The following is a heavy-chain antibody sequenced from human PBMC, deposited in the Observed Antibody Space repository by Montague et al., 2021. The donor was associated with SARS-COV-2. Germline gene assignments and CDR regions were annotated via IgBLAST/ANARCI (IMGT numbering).Heavy chain of an antibody. CDR1: GYDFTSYW. V-gene: IGHV5-10-1*01. D-gene: IGHD2-21*02. Sequence: QSVAEVITSGESLRISCRGSGYDFTSYWISWVRQMPGKGLEWMGRVNPADSRTNYSPSFQGQVTISVDKSATTAYLQWSSLKASDTAIYYCARSQYCGSDCYVAHWGQGSLVTVSS. CDR2: VNPADSRT. J-gene: IGHJ4*02. CDR3: ARSQYCGSDCYVAH.